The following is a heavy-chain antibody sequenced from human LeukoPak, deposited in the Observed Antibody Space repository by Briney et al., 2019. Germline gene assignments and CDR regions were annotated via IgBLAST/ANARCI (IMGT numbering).Heavy chain of an antibody. CDR1: GGTFSSYA. CDR2: IIPILGIA. V-gene: IGHV1-69*04. J-gene: IGHJ3*02. D-gene: IGHD6-19*01. Sequence: GASVKVSCKASGGTFSSYAISWVRQAPGQGLEWMGRIIPILGIANYAQKLQGRVTMTTDTSTSTAYMELRSLRSDDTAVYYCARVFSSGWYLEAFDIWGQGTMVTVSS. CDR3: ARVFSSGWYLEAFDI.